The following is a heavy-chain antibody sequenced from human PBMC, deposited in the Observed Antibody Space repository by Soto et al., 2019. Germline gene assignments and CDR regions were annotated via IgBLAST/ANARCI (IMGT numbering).Heavy chain of an antibody. CDR2: ISSHGNDK. D-gene: IGHD6-13*01. Sequence: GGSLRLSCAASAFTFNNFAMHWVSQAPGKGLEWVTVISSHGNDKYYADSVKGRFTISRDNSKNTLYLQMNSLRAEDTAVYYCEKDRAIAAAGYNFDSWGQGTLVTVSS. J-gene: IGHJ4*02. CDR1: AFTFNNFA. V-gene: IGHV3-30*18. CDR3: EKDRAIAAAGYNFDS.